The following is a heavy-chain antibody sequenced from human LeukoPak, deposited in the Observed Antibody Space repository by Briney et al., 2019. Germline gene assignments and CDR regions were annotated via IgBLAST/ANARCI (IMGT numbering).Heavy chain of an antibody. V-gene: IGHV3-23*01. CDR1: GFTFRSYA. Sequence: ESLRLSCAASGFTFRSYAIYWVRQAPGKGLEWVSGISGSGGSTYYADSVKGRFTISRDNSKNTLYLQMNSLRAEDTAVYYCAKGVLDIVVVPAAPLDYWGQGTLVTVSS. CDR3: AKGVLDIVVVPAAPLDY. CDR2: ISGSGGST. D-gene: IGHD2-2*01. J-gene: IGHJ4*02.